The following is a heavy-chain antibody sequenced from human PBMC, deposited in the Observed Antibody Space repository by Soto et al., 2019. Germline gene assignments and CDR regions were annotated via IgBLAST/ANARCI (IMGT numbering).Heavy chain of an antibody. CDR1: GFTFSSYA. V-gene: IGHV3-30-3*01. Sequence: QVQLVESGGGVVQPGRSLRLSCAASGFTFSSYAMHWVRQAPGKGLEWVAVISYDGSNKYYADSVKGRFTISRDNSKNTLYLQMNSLRAEDTAVYYCARDIVEEWLFPYYYCYYGMDVWGQGTTVTVSS. D-gene: IGHD3-3*01. CDR3: ARDIVEEWLFPYYYCYYGMDV. J-gene: IGHJ6*02. CDR2: ISYDGSNK.